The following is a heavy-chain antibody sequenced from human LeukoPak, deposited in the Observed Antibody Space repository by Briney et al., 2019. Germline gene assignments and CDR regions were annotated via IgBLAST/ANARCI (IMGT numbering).Heavy chain of an antibody. CDR3: AKTQGPSIYSPDY. V-gene: IGHV3-23*01. Sequence: GGSLRLSCAASGFTFKTHAMSWVRQAPGKGLEWVSVISGSGRNTYYAESVKGRFTVSRDNSKNTLYLQMNSLRGEDTAIYYCAKTQGPSIYSPDYWGQGTLVTVSS. J-gene: IGHJ4*02. CDR1: GFTFKTHA. D-gene: IGHD5-18*01. CDR2: ISGSGRNT.